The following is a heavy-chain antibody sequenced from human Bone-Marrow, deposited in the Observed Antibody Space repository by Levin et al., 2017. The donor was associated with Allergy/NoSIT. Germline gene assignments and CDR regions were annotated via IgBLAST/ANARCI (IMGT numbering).Heavy chain of an antibody. V-gene: IGHV4-34*01. CDR1: GESFSGYF. CDR3: ARGGEVPSQYFFDY. Sequence: NTSETLSLTCAVNGESFSGYFWTWIRQSPGKGLEWIGQINFNGITTYNPSLKSRVSISVDPTKKQFSLKLNELTAADTAMYFCARGGEVPSQYFFDYWGQGTLVTVSS. CDR2: INFNGIT. D-gene: IGHD1-1*01. J-gene: IGHJ4*02.